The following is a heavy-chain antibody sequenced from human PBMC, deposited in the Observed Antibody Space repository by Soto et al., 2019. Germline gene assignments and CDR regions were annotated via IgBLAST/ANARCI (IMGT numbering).Heavy chain of an antibody. CDR1: GFSFSNSY. J-gene: IGHJ4*02. CDR2: ISSSSTTI. Sequence: HPGGSLRLSCAASGFSFSNSYMNWVRQAPGKGLEWVSYISSSSTTIYYADSVKGRFTISRDNAQNSLYLQMNSLRAEDTAVYYCARLTGAPNYFDFWGRGTLVTVSS. CDR3: ARLTGAPNYFDF. D-gene: IGHD3-9*01. V-gene: IGHV3-48*01.